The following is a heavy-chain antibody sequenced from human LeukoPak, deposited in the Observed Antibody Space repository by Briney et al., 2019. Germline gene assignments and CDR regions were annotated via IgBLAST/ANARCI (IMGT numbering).Heavy chain of an antibody. J-gene: IGHJ6*03. CDR2: IYLGDSDT. CDR3: ARHGSGVHYYYYMDV. V-gene: IGHV5-51*01. D-gene: IGHD7-27*01. Sequence: GESLKISCKGSGYSFTSYWIGWVRQMPGKGLEWMGIIYLGDSDTRYSPSFQGQVTISADKSISTAYLQWSSLKASDTAMYYCARHGSGVHYYYYMDVWGKGTTVTVSS. CDR1: GYSFTSYW.